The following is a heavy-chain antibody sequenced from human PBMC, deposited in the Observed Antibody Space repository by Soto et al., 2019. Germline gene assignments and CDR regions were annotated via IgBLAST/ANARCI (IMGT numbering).Heavy chain of an antibody. J-gene: IGHJ5*02. V-gene: IGHV4-59*01. CDR1: GGSISSYY. CDR3: ARALYDLWSGSCFDP. Sequence: SETLSLTCTVSGGSISSYYWSWIRQPPGKGLEWIGYIYYSGSTNYNPSLKSRVTISVDTSKNQFSLKLSSVTAADTAVYYCARALYDLWSGSCFDPWGQGTLVTVYS. CDR2: IYYSGST. D-gene: IGHD3-3*01.